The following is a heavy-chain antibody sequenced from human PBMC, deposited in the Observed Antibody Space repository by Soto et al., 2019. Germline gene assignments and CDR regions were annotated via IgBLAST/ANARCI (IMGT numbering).Heavy chain of an antibody. Sequence: GGSMRLSCAASGFTFSSNYMSWVNQAPGKGLEWVSVIYSGGSTYYADSVKGRFTISRDNSKNTLYLQMNSLRAEDTAVYYCARDLIFFKQKTAYEMDVWGQGTTVTVSS. D-gene: IGHD3-3*01. CDR2: IYSGGST. J-gene: IGHJ6*02. CDR3: ARDLIFFKQKTAYEMDV. CDR1: GFTFSSNY. V-gene: IGHV3-53*01.